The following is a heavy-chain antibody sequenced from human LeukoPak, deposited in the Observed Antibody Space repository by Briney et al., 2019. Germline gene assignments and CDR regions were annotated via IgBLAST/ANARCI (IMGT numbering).Heavy chain of an antibody. Sequence: PGGSLRLSCAASGFTFSDYYMSWIRQPPGKGLEWIGEINHSGSTNYNPSLKSRVTISVDTSKNQFSLKLSSVTAADTAVYYCARGTLGYSYGFRRWFDPWGQGTLVTVSS. J-gene: IGHJ5*02. V-gene: IGHV4-34*01. D-gene: IGHD5-18*01. CDR1: GFTFSDYY. CDR3: ARGTLGYSYGFRRWFDP. CDR2: INHSGST.